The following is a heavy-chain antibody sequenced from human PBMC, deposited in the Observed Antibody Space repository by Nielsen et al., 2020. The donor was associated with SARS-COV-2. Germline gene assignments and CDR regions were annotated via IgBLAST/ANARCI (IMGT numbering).Heavy chain of an antibody. CDR2: IYHSGST. Sequence: LETLSLTCTVSGYSISSGYYWGWIRQPPGKGLEWIGSIYHSGSTYYNPSLKSRVTISVDTSKNQFSLKLSSVTAADTAVYYCARSADYYFDYWGQGTLVTVSS. CDR3: ARSADYYFDY. J-gene: IGHJ4*02. D-gene: IGHD3/OR15-3a*01. V-gene: IGHV4-38-2*02. CDR1: GYSISSGYY.